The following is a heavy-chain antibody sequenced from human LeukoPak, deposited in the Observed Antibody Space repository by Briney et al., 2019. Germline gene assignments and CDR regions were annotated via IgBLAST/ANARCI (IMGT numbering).Heavy chain of an antibody. CDR2: IYYSGST. CDR1: GGSISSYY. D-gene: IGHD2-15*01. V-gene: IGHV4-59*01. CDR3: ARLGSNLVAANY. Sequence: SETLSLTCTVSGGSISSYYWSWIRQPPGKGLEWVGYIYYSGSTNYNPSLKSRVTISVDTSKNQFSLKLSSVTAADTAVYYCARLGSNLVAANYWGQGTLVTVSS. J-gene: IGHJ4*02.